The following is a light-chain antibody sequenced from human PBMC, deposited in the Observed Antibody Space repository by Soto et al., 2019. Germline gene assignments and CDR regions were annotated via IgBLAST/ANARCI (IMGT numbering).Light chain of an antibody. Sequence: DIQLTQSPSTLSSSLRDRVTITCRASQSISSWLAWYQQKPGRAPKILIYDASSLESAVPSRFSGTRSGTEFTLTISSLQPDDFATYYCQQYDRYPYTFGQGTKLEIK. V-gene: IGKV1-5*01. CDR1: QSISSW. CDR3: QQYDRYPYT. J-gene: IGKJ2*01. CDR2: DAS.